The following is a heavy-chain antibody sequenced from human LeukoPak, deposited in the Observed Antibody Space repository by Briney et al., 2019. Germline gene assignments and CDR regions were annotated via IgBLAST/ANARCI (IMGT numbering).Heavy chain of an antibody. CDR3: ARGGYSSGWIYYYYGMDV. D-gene: IGHD6-19*01. Sequence: SETLSLTCAVYGGSFSGYYWSWIRQPPGKGLEWIGEINHSGSTNHNPSLKSRVTISQNTSQNHASLKLGSVATAAPALYYCARGGYSSGWIYYYYGMDVWGQGTTVTVSS. V-gene: IGHV4-34*01. CDR1: GGSFSGYY. J-gene: IGHJ6*02. CDR2: INHSGST.